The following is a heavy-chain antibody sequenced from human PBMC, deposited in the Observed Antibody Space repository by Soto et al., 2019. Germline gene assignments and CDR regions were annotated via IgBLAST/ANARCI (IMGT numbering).Heavy chain of an antibody. V-gene: IGHV4-61*01. Sequence: PSETLSLTCTVSGGSVSSGSYYWSWIRQPPGKGLEWIGYIYYSGSTNYNPSLKSRVTISVDTSKNQFSLKLSSVTAADTAVYYCARAQDIVVVPAALDVWGQGTTVTVSS. CDR2: IYYSGST. CDR1: GGSVSSGSYY. CDR3: ARAQDIVVVPAALDV. D-gene: IGHD2-2*01. J-gene: IGHJ6*02.